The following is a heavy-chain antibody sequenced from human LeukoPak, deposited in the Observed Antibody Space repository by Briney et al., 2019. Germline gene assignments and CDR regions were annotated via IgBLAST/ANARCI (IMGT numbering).Heavy chain of an antibody. J-gene: IGHJ3*02. CDR3: ARDKDSSGWDAFDI. CDR1: GGSFSGYY. V-gene: IGHV4-34*01. Sequence: SETLSLTCAVYGGSFSGYYWSWIRQPPGKGLEWIGEINHSGSTNYNPSLKSRVTISVDTSKNQFSLKLSSVTAADTAVYYCARDKDSSGWDAFDIWGQGTMVTVSS. D-gene: IGHD3-22*01. CDR2: INHSGST.